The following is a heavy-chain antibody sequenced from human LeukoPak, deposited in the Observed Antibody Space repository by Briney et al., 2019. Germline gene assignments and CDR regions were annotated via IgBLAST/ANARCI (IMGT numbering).Heavy chain of an antibody. CDR1: GGSISSYY. D-gene: IGHD3-10*01. J-gene: IGHJ5*02. CDR3: ARATSMVRGVTTNWFDP. Sequence: SETLSLTCTVSGGSISSYYWSWIRQPPGKGLEWIGYIYYSGSNNYNPSLKSRVTISVDTSKNQFSLKLSSVTAADTAVYYCARATSMVRGVTTNWFDPWGQGTLVTVSS. CDR2: IYYSGSN. V-gene: IGHV4-59*01.